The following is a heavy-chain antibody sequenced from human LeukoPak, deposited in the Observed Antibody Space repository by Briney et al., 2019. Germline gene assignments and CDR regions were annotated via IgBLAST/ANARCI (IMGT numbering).Heavy chain of an antibody. V-gene: IGHV1-2*06. CDR2: INPNSGGT. J-gene: IGHJ5*02. D-gene: IGHD2-2*01. Sequence: GASVKDSCKASGYTFTGYYMHWVRQAPGQGLELMGRINPNSGGTNYAQKFQGRVTMTRDTSISTAYMELSRLRSVDTAVYYCARDRYQLLWRYNWFDPWGQGTLVTVSS. CDR1: GYTFTGYY. CDR3: ARDRYQLLWRYNWFDP.